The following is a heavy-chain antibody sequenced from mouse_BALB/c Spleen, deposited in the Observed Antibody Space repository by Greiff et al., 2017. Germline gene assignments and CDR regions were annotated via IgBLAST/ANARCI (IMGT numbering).Heavy chain of an antibody. V-gene: IGHV2-9*02. CDR3: ARPYGYDGWFAY. Sequence: VQLKESGPGLVAPSQSLSITCTVSGFSLTSYGVHWVRQPPGKGLEWLGVIWAGGSTNYNSALMSRLSISKDNSKSQVFLKMNSLQTDDTAMYYCARPYGYDGWFAYWGQGTLVTVSA. CDR1: GFSLTSYG. J-gene: IGHJ3*01. CDR2: IWAGGST. D-gene: IGHD2-2*01.